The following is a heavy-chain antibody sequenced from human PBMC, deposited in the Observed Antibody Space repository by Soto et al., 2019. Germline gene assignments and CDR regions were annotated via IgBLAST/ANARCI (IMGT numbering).Heavy chain of an antibody. D-gene: IGHD3-3*01. V-gene: IGHV4-59*01. CDR2: IYYSGST. CDR3: ARGGLKDFWSGYYTGRWWFDP. CDR1: GGSISSYY. J-gene: IGHJ5*02. Sequence: QVQLQESGPGLVKPSETLSLTCTVSGGSISSYYWSWIRQPPGKGLEWIGYIYYSGSTNYNPSLKSRVTISVDPSKNQFSLKLSSVTAADTAVYYCARGGLKDFWSGYYTGRWWFDPWGQGTLVTVSS.